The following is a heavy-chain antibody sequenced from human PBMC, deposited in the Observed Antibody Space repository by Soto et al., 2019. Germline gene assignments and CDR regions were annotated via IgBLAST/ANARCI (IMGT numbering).Heavy chain of an antibody. J-gene: IGHJ4*02. CDR1: GFTFRSYW. CDR2: INSDGSST. CDR3: ASGGSSLNFDS. D-gene: IGHD6-6*01. Sequence: EVQLVESGGGLVQPGGSLRLSCAASGFTFRSYWMQWVRQAPGKGLVWVSWINSDGSSTSYADSVKGRVTISRDNAKNTLYLQMNSLRAEDTAVYYCASGGSSLNFDSWGQGTLVNVSS. V-gene: IGHV3-74*01.